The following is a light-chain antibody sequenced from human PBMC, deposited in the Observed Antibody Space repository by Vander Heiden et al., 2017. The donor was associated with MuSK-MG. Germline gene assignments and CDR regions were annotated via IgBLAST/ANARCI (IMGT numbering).Light chain of an antibody. V-gene: IGKV3-15*01. J-gene: IGKJ2*01. Sequence: EIMMTQSPATLSVSPGERATLSCSASQNITNKLAWYQQKPGQAPRLLIYGASSRATGLPASFSGSGSGTDFTLTFSSLQSEDFAVYYCQQDKNWPYTFGRGTKLDIK. CDR3: QQDKNWPYT. CDR1: QNITNK. CDR2: GAS.